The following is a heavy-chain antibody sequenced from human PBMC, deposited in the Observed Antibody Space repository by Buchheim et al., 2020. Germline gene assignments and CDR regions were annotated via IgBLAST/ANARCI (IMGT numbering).Heavy chain of an antibody. D-gene: IGHD6-19*01. CDR2: IYYSGST. V-gene: IGHV4-30-4*01. Sequence: QVQLQESGPGLVKPSQTLSLTCTVSGGSISSGYYYWSLIRQPPGKGLEWIGYIYYSGSTYYNPSLKIRFTISVDTSKNQFSLKLSSVTAADTAVYYCARFPNVADTFDYWGQGTL. CDR3: ARFPNVADTFDY. J-gene: IGHJ4*02. CDR1: GGSISSGYYY.